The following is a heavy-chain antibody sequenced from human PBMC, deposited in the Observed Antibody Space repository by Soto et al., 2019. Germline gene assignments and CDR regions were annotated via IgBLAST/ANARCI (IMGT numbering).Heavy chain of an antibody. CDR3: ARISAIHYYFDY. CDR2: IYYSGST. V-gene: IGHV4-30-4*01. CDR1: GGSISSGDYY. D-gene: IGHD2-2*01. Sequence: PSETLSLTCTVSGGSISSGDYYWSWIRQPPGKGLEWIGYIYYSGSTYYNPSLKSRVTISVDTSKNQFSLKLSSVTAADTAVYYCARISAIHYYFDYRGQGTLVTVSS. J-gene: IGHJ4*02.